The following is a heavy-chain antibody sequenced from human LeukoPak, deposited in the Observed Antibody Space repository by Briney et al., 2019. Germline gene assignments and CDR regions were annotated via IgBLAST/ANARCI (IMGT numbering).Heavy chain of an antibody. CDR2: VSISSGTI. CDR1: GFTFTAHN. CDR3: AMGMSTFGGVRNYFDS. D-gene: IGHD3-16*01. V-gene: IGHV3-48*04. Sequence: HPGGSLRLSCAASGFTFTAHNMNWVRQAPGKGREGISFVSISSGTIYYADSVKGRFSISRDNAKSSLDLQMNSLRSEDTAVYYCAMGMSTFGGVRNYFDSWGEGTLVIVSS. J-gene: IGHJ4*02.